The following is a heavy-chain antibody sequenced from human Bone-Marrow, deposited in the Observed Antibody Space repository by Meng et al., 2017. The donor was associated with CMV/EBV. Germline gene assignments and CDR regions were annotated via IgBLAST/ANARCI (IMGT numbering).Heavy chain of an antibody. CDR2: IIPILGIA. CDR1: GGTFSSYA. J-gene: IGHJ4*02. Sequence: SVKVSCKASGGTFSSYAISWVRQAPGQGLEWMGGIIPILGIANYAQKFQGRVTITADKSTSTAYMELSSLRSEDTAVYYCARRAYDSSGYYPYYFDFWGQGTLVTVSS. D-gene: IGHD3-22*01. V-gene: IGHV1-69*10. CDR3: ARRAYDSSGYYPYYFDF.